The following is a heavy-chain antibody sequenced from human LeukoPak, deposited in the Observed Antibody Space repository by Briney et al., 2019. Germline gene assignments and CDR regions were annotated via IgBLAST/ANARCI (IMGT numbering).Heavy chain of an antibody. CDR2: IIPILGIA. J-gene: IGHJ4*02. Sequence: GASVKVSCKASGCTFSSYAISWVRQAPGQGLEWMGRIIPILGIANYAQKFQGRVTITADKSTSTAYMELSSLRSEDTAVYYCARDGSTIFGVVPGDYWGQGTLVTVSS. CDR3: ARDGSTIFGVVPGDY. V-gene: IGHV1-69*04. CDR1: GCTFSSYA. D-gene: IGHD3-3*01.